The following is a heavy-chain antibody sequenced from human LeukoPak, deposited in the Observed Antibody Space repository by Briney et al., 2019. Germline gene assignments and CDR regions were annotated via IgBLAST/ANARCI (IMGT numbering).Heavy chain of an antibody. D-gene: IGHD3-10*01. J-gene: IGHJ4*02. CDR2: IYYSGST. Sequence: SETLSLTCSVSGGSISSSSYYWGWIRQPPGKGLEWIGSIYYSGSTYYNPSLKSRVTISVDTSKNQFSLKLSSVTAADTAVYYCASILSGSGSYYLNYWGQGTLVTVSS. CDR1: GGSISSSSYY. CDR3: ASILSGSGSYYLNY. V-gene: IGHV4-39*07.